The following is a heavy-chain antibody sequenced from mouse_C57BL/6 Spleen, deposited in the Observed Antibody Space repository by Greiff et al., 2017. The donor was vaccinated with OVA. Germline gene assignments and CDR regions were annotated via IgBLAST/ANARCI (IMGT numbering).Heavy chain of an antibody. CDR3: ATVVADYAMDY. V-gene: IGHV7-3*01. J-gene: IGHJ4*01. Sequence: EVKLEESGGGLVQPGGSLSLSCAASGFTFTDYYMSWVRQPPGKALEWLGFIRNKANGYTTEYSASVKGRFTISRDNSQSILYLQMNALRAEDSATYYCATVVADYAMDYWGQGTSVTVSS. CDR2: IRNKANGYTT. CDR1: GFTFTDYY. D-gene: IGHD1-1*01.